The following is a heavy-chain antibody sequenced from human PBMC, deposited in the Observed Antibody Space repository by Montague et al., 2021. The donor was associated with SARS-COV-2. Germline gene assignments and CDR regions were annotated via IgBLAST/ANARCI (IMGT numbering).Heavy chain of an antibody. CDR2: IDFNSGRL. J-gene: IGHJ6*02. Sequence: SRRLSWSTSAFTYDGFAMHWVRQAPGKGLEWVSGIDFNSGRLDYADSVRGRFIVSRDNAKNSLYLQMNSLRAEDTAVYYCTKDIRPGGADVWGQGTTVTVSS. V-gene: IGHV3-9*01. CDR1: AFTYDGFA. D-gene: IGHD3-16*01. CDR3: TKDIRPGGADV.